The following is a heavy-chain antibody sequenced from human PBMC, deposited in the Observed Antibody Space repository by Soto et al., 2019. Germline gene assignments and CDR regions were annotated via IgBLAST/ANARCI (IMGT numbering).Heavy chain of an antibody. J-gene: IGHJ6*02. V-gene: IGHV4-34*01. Sequence: PSETLSLTCAVYGGSFSGYYWSWIRQPPGKALEWIGEINHSGSTNYNPSLKSRVTISVDTSKNQFSLKLSSVTAADTAVYYCARGGDFWSGYYTRYYYYGMDVWGQGTTVTVSS. CDR1: GGSFSGYY. D-gene: IGHD3-3*01. CDR2: INHSGST. CDR3: ARGGDFWSGYYTRYYYYGMDV.